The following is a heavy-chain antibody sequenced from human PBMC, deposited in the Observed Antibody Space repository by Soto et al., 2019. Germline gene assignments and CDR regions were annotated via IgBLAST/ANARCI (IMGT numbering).Heavy chain of an antibody. J-gene: IGHJ3*02. V-gene: IGHV1-18*01. D-gene: IGHD3-22*01. CDR1: GYTFTSYG. CDR2: ISAYNGNT. Sequence: ASVKVSCKASGYTFTSYGISCLRQAPEQGLEWMGWISAYNGNTNYAQKLQGRVTMTTDTSTSTTYMELRSLRSDDTAVYYCVRAFYYYDSSGYYPSAFDIWGQGTMVT. CDR3: VRAFYYYDSSGYYPSAFDI.